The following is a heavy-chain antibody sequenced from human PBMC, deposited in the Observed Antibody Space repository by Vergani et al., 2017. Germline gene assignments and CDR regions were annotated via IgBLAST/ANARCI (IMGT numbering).Heavy chain of an antibody. D-gene: IGHD1-14*01. Sequence: LQLVESGGGLVQPGGSLRLSCAASGSTVSGNYMTWVRQAPGKGLEWVSHIYSGDETYYADSVKGRVTISRDTSTSTMYLQMNSLRDEDTGVYYCARDLRLLYNRFDPWGQGTLVTVSS. CDR1: GSTVSGNY. J-gene: IGHJ5*02. V-gene: IGHV3-66*01. CDR3: ARDLRLLYNRFDP. CDR2: IYSGDET.